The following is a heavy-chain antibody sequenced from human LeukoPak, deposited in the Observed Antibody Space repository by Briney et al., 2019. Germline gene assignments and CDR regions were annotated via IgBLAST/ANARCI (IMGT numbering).Heavy chain of an antibody. V-gene: IGHV1-18*01. CDR2: ISAYSGNT. J-gene: IGHJ3*02. CDR1: GYTLTSYG. Sequence: GASVKVSCKASGYTLTSYGLSWVRQAPGQGLEWMGWISAYSGNTNYAQKLQGRVTMTTDTSTSTAYMELRTLRSDDTAVYYCARTLGATTAFGIWGQGTVVTVSS. D-gene: IGHD1-26*01. CDR3: ARTLGATTAFGI.